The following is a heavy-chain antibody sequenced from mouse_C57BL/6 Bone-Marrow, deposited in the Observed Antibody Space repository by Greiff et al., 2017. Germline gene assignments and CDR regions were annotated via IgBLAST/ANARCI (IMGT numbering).Heavy chain of an antibody. Sequence: VQLVESGAELARPGASVKLSCKASGYTFTSYGISWVKQRTGQGLEWIGEIYPRSGNTYYNEKFKGKATLTADKSSSTAYMELRSLTSEDSAIYFGARGGGWLYEEFDYWGQGTTLTVSA. J-gene: IGHJ2*01. CDR3: ARGGGWLYEEFDY. CDR1: GYTFTSYG. CDR2: IYPRSGNT. V-gene: IGHV1-81*01. D-gene: IGHD1-1*01.